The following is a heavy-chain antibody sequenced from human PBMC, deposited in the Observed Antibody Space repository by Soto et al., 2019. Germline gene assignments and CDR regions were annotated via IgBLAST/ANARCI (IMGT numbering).Heavy chain of an antibody. D-gene: IGHD5-18*01. CDR2: IIPTFSTT. CDR1: GGTFTSYA. V-gene: IGHV1-69*01. J-gene: IGHJ6*02. Sequence: QVQLVQSGAEVKKPGSSVKVSCKASGGTFTSYAISWVRQAPGQGLEWMGGIIPTFSTTNYAQKFQGRVSITADEFTSTAYMDLSSLRSDDTAVYYCARDQGLYVDTGMVVGYYGMDVWGQGTTVTVSS. CDR3: ARDQGLYVDTGMVVGYYGMDV.